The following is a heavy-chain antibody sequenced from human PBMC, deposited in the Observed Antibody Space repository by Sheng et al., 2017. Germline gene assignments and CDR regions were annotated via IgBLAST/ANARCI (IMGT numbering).Heavy chain of an antibody. V-gene: IGHV1-18*01. CDR1: GYTFTSYG. CDR3: ARGVHYYGSGSYDYYYYMDV. CDR2: ISAYNGNT. J-gene: IGHJ6*03. Sequence: QVQLVQSGAEVKKPGASVKVSCKASGYTFTSYGISWVRQAPGQGLEWMGWISAYNGNTNYAQKLQGRVTMTTDTSTSTAYMELRSLRSDDTAVYYCARGVHYYGSGSYDYYYYMDVWGKGTTVTVSS. D-gene: IGHD3-10*01.